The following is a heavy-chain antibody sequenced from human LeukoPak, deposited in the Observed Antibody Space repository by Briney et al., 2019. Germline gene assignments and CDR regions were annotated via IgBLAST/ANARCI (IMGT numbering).Heavy chain of an antibody. Sequence: PGGSLRLSCAASGFTFSSYAMHWVRQAPGKGLEWVAVISYDGSNKYYADSVEGRFTISRDNSKNTLYLQMNSLRAEDTAVYYCARGVWDIVVVAAVGMDVWGQGTTVTVSS. CDR3: ARGVWDIVVVAAVGMDV. CDR1: GFTFSSYA. J-gene: IGHJ6*02. D-gene: IGHD2-15*01. V-gene: IGHV3-30-3*01. CDR2: ISYDGSNK.